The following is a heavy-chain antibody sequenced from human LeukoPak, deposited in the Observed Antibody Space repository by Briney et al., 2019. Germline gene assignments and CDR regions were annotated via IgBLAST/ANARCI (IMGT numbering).Heavy chain of an antibody. Sequence: GASVKASCKASGYTFTSYYIHWVRQAPGQGLEWMGIINPSGGSTSYAQKFQGRVTMTRDMSTSTVYMELSSLRSEDTAVYYCARGPHKRTYDRDNWFDPWGQGTLVTVSS. D-gene: IGHD3-3*01. CDR1: GYTFTSYY. CDR2: INPSGGST. V-gene: IGHV1-46*01. J-gene: IGHJ5*02. CDR3: ARGPHKRTYDRDNWFDP.